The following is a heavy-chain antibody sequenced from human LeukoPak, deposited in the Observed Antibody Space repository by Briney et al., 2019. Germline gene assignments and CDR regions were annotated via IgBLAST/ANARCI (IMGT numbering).Heavy chain of an antibody. CDR3: AKGWGAQGSYFDY. J-gene: IGHJ4*02. CDR1: GFTFSSYA. V-gene: IGHV3-30*04. Sequence: GGSLRLSCAASGFTFSSYAMHWVRQAPGKGLEWVAVISYDGSNKYYADSVKGRFTISRDNSKNTLYLQMNSLRAEDTAVYYCAKGWGAQGSYFDYWGQGTLVTVSS. D-gene: IGHD7-27*01. CDR2: ISYDGSNK.